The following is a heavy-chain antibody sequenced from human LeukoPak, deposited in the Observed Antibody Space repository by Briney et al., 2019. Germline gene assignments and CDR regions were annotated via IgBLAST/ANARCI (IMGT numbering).Heavy chain of an antibody. V-gene: IGHV4-39*01. D-gene: IGHD3-22*01. CDR1: GGSISSSSYY. Sequence: PSETLSLTCTVSGGSISSSSYYWGWIRQPPGKGLEWIGSIYYSGSTYYNPSLKSRVTISVDTSKNQFSLKLSSGTASDTAVYYCARPTDSSGDAFDIWGQGTMVTVSS. CDR2: IYYSGST. CDR3: ARPTDSSGDAFDI. J-gene: IGHJ3*02.